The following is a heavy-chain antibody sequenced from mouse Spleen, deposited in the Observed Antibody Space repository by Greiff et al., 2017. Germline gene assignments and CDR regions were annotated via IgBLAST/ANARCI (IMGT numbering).Heavy chain of an antibody. J-gene: IGHJ1*01. Sequence: EVKLMESGGGLVKPGGSLKLSCAASGFTFSDYGMAWVRQAPGKGPEWVAFISNLAYSIYYADTVTGRFTISRENAKNTLYLEMSSLRSEDTAMYYCARQGGLRRYWYFDVWGAGTTVTVSS. D-gene: IGHD2-4*01. V-gene: IGHV5-15*01. CDR2: ISNLAYSI. CDR3: ARQGGLRRYWYFDV. CDR1: GFTFSDYG.